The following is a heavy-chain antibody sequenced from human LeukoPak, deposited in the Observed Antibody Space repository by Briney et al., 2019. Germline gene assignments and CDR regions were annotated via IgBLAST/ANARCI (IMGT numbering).Heavy chain of an antibody. CDR1: GFTFSSYA. CDR2: ISYDGSNK. CDR3: ARAWVGYYDSSGSAFDI. J-gene: IGHJ3*02. D-gene: IGHD3-22*01. V-gene: IGHV3-30-3*01. Sequence: PGGSLRLSCAASGFTFSSYAMHWVRQAPGKGLEWVAVISYDGSNKYYADSVKGRFTISRDNSKNTLYLQMNSLRAEDTAVYYCARAWVGYYDSSGSAFDIWGQGTMVTVSS.